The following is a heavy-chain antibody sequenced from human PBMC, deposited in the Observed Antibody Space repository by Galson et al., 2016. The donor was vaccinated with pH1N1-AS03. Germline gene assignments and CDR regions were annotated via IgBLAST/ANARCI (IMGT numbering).Heavy chain of an antibody. CDR2: INAGNGDT. J-gene: IGHJ4*02. CDR3: ARSDYGDYVDY. Sequence: SVKVSCKASGYTFTSYAMHWVRQAPGQGLEWMGWINAGNGDTKYSQKFQDRVTITRDTSASMAYMGLSSLRSEDTAVYYCARSDYGDYVDYWGQGTLVTVSS. V-gene: IGHV1-3*01. CDR1: GYTFTSYA. D-gene: IGHD4-17*01.